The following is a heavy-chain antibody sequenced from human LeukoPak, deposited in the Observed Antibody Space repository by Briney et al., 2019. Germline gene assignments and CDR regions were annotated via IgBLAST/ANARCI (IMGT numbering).Heavy chain of an antibody. CDR1: GFTFRTYS. CDR3: AKDRGRYHYTRNHCLHP. V-gene: IGHV3-23*01. D-gene: IGHD3-16*02. J-gene: IGHJ5*02. CDR2: ISGSGGST. Sequence: GGSLRLSCAASGFTFRTYSMSWVRQAPGKGLEWVSAISGSGGSTHYADSVRGRFTISRDDSQNRLHRPMNGLRAEDAAVYYCAKDRGRYHYTRNHCLHPWRQGHLVSVSS.